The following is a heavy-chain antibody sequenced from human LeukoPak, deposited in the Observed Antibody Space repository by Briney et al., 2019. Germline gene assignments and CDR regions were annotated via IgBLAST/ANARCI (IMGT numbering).Heavy chain of an antibody. CDR1: GFTFSSYE. V-gene: IGHV3-48*03. CDR2: ISSSGSTI. CDR3: ARDPLSNYDFWSGFLDY. J-gene: IGHJ4*02. Sequence: PGGSQRLSCAASGFTFSSYEMNWVRQAPGKGLEWVSYISSSGSTIYYADSVKGRFTISRDNAKNSLHLQMNSLRAEDTAVYYCARDPLSNYDFWSGFLDYWGQGTLVTVSS. D-gene: IGHD3-3*01.